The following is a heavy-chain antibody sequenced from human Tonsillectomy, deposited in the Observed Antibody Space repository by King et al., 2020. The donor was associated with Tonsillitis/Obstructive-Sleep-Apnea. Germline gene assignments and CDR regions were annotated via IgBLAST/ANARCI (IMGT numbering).Heavy chain of an antibody. CDR1: GYSFTNYW. V-gene: IGHV5-51*01. CDR3: ARPHYGDYLRFDY. D-gene: IGHD4-17*01. J-gene: IGHJ4*02. Sequence: VQLVESGAEVKKPGESLKISCKGSGYSFTNYWISWVRQMPGKGLEWMGIIYPGDSETRYSPSFQGQVTISADKSISTAYLQWSSLKASDTAMYYCARPHYGDYLRFDYWGQGTLVTVSS. CDR2: IYPGDSET.